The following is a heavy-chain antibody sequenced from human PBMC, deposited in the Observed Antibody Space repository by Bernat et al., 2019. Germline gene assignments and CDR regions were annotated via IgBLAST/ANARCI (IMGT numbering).Heavy chain of an antibody. V-gene: IGHV3-33*06. CDR3: AKEGDVVPTTFLFDY. CDR2: IWYDGSNK. J-gene: IGHJ4*02. D-gene: IGHD2/OR15-2a*01. Sequence: QVQLVESGGGVVQPGRSLRLSCAASGFTFSSYGMHWVRQAPGKGLEWVAVIWYDGSNKYYADSVKGRFTISRDNSKNTVYLQLNSLRPEDTAVYYCAKEGDVVPTTFLFDYWGQGTLVTVSS. CDR1: GFTFSSYG.